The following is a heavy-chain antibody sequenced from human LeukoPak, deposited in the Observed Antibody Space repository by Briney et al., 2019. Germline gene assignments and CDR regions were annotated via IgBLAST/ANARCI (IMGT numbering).Heavy chain of an antibody. Sequence: SQTLSLTCAISGDSVSSNSAAWNWIRQSPSRGLEWLGGTYYRSKWYNDYAVSVKSRITINPDTSKNQFSLKLSSVTAADTAVYYCARGRTSIAVAGTGIYYYYGMDVWGQGTTVTVSS. D-gene: IGHD6-19*01. V-gene: IGHV6-1*01. J-gene: IGHJ6*02. CDR2: TYYRSKWYN. CDR1: GDSVSSNSAA. CDR3: ARGRTSIAVAGTGIYYYYGMDV.